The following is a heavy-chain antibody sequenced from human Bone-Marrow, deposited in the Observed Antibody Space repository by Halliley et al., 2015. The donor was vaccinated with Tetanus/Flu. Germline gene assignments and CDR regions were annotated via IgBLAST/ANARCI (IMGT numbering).Heavy chain of an antibody. J-gene: IGHJ3*02. CDR2: IYDDDST. V-gene: IGHV3-53*01. D-gene: IGHD6-13*01. CDR3: ETSSRNWGVDAFDI. Sequence: SLRLSCAASGLSVSATYMGWARQAAGKGLEWVSIIYDDDSTVYMDSVKGRFTISRDNSKNTLYLQMNSLRVEDTAVYYCETSSRNWGVDAFDIWGQGTGVTVSS. CDR1: GLSVSATY.